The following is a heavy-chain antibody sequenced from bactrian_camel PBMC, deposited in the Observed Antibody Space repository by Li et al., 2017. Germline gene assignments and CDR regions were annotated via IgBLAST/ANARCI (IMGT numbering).Heavy chain of an antibody. CDR3: AAGTRIIVGDYCDGITA. D-gene: IGHD3*01. CDR1: GYRVGTSG. J-gene: IGHJ6*01. Sequence: HVQLVESGGGNAQPGDSLTLACIVSGYRVGTSGMSWVRQAPGKELEWVSGISSDGRNVHYGDFVKGRFTISRDNAKSTVYLQMSSLTPDDTATYYCAAGTRIIVGDYCDGITAWGQGTQVTVS. CDR2: ISSDGRNV. V-gene: IGHV3S7*01.